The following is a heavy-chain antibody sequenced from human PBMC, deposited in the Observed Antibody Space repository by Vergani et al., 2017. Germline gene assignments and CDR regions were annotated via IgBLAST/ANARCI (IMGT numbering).Heavy chain of an antibody. CDR2: ISFDGTNE. CDR3: VRDRGLCAGGRCYTEAWDY. V-gene: IGHV3-30-3*01. Sequence: VHLLESGGGQVEAGGSLRLSCVVSGFALNRHAMYWVRQAPGKGLECVVGISFDGTNEYYPDLVKGRFTISRDIAKNTLYLQVRSLRLEDTGVYHCVRDRGLCAGGRCYTEAWDYWGQGTPVTVSS. D-gene: IGHD2-2*02. CDR1: GFALNRHA. J-gene: IGHJ4*02.